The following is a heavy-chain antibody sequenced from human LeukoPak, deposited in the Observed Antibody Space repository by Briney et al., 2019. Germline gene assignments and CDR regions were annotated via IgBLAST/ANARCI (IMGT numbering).Heavy chain of an antibody. CDR3: ARTYSSGWYYFDY. CDR2: IYYSGST. Sequence: PSETLSLTCTVSGGSISSSSYYWGWIRQPPGEGLEWIGSIYYSGSTYYNPSLKSRVTISVDTSKNQFSLKLSSVTAADTAVYYCARTYSSGWYYFDYWGQGTLVTVSS. CDR1: GGSISSSSYY. J-gene: IGHJ4*02. V-gene: IGHV4-39*01. D-gene: IGHD6-19*01.